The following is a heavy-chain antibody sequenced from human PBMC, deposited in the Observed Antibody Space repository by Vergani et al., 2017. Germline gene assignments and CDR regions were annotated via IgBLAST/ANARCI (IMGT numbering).Heavy chain of an antibody. D-gene: IGHD1-26*01. J-gene: IGHJ6*02. CDR3: ARASGSYPYYYGMDV. V-gene: IGHV4-30-4*08. Sequence: QVQLQESGPGLVKPSQTLSLTCTVSGGSISSGDYHWSWICQPPGKGPEWIGYIYYSGSTYYNPSLKSRVTISVDTSKNQFSLKLSSVTAADTAVYYCARASGSYPYYYGMDVWGQGTTVTVYS. CDR1: GGSISSGDYH. CDR2: IYYSGST.